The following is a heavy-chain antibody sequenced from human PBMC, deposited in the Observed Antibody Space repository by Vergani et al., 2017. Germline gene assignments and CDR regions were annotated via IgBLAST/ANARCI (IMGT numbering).Heavy chain of an antibody. D-gene: IGHD3-16*01. CDR3: ARDNSKSAPAVMGTYYYYMDV. CDR1: GFTFQAFA. Sequence: VEAGGGLVQPGGSLRLSCTASGFTFQAFAFHWVRQVSGRGLEWFSGIDRNYGVENGNSFEGRFSISRDNSKNILYLEMESLRVEYTAVYFCARDNSKSAPAVMGTYYYYMDVWGKGTKVTVSS. V-gene: IGHV3-9*01. J-gene: IGHJ6*03. CDR2: IDRNYGV.